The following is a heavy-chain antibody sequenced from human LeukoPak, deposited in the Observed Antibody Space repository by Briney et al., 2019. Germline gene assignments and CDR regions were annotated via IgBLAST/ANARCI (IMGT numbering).Heavy chain of an antibody. CDR3: ARESYDFWSGYYPTTYYYYGMDV. D-gene: IGHD3-3*01. CDR1: GFTFSSYD. Sequence: GGSLRLSCAASGFTFSSYDTKWVRQAPGKGLEWVSHISGSGGNIGYADSVKGRFTISRDNAKNSLYLQMNSLRVEDTAVYYCARESYDFWSGYYPTTYYYYGMDVWGQGTTVTVSS. J-gene: IGHJ6*02. V-gene: IGHV3-48*03. CDR2: ISGSGGNI.